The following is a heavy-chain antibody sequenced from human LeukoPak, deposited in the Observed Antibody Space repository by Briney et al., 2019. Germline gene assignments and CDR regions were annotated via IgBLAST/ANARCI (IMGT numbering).Heavy chain of an antibody. CDR2: ISSSGTTI. V-gene: IGHV3-11*04. CDR3: ARDFYDSSGYYYDY. J-gene: IGHJ4*02. D-gene: IGHD3-22*01. CDR1: GFTFSDYY. Sequence: GGSLRLSCAASGFTFSDYYMSWIRQAPGKGLEWVSYISSSGTTIYYADSVKGRFTISRDNAKNSLYLQMNSLRAEDTAVYYCARDFYDSSGYYYDYWGQGTLVTVSS.